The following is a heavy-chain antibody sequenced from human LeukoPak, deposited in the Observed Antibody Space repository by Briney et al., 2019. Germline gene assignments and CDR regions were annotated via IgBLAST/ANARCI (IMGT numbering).Heavy chain of an antibody. V-gene: IGHV5-51*01. D-gene: IGHD2-21*02. CDR1: SPSFHSQW. CDR2: IYPDDSDT. CDR3: ARRGDSDFRID. Sequence: GASLKISCTGPSPSFHSQWIGGVRQMPGKGQEWMGIIYPDDSDTRYSPSFQGQVTISADKSISTAYLQWNSLEASDSAIYYCARRGDSDFRIDWGQGTLVTVSS. J-gene: IGHJ4*02.